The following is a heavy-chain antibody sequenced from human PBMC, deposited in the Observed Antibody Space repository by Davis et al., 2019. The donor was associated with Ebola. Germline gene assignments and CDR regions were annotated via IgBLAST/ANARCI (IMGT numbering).Heavy chain of an antibody. Sequence: ASVKVSCKASGYTFTGYYMHWVRQAPGQGLEWLGWMNPNSGNTGYAQKFQGRVTMTRNTSISTAYMELSSLRSEDTAVYYCARGLSGWGGNWFDPWGQGTLVTVSS. CDR1: GYTFTGYY. CDR2: MNPNSGNT. J-gene: IGHJ5*02. D-gene: IGHD6-19*01. CDR3: ARGLSGWGGNWFDP. V-gene: IGHV1-8*02.